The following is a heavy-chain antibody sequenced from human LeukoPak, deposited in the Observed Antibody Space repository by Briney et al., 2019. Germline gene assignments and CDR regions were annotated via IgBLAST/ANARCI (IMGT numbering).Heavy chain of an antibody. J-gene: IGHJ5*02. CDR1: GFTVSSNY. CDR2: IYSGGSS. V-gene: IGHV3-53*01. D-gene: IGHD2-2*01. CDR3: ARGPFYCSSTSCHRAPFDP. Sequence: GGSLRLSCAASGFTVSSNYMSWVRQAPGRGLEWVSVIYSGGSSYYADSVKGRFTISRDHSKNTLYLQMNSLRAEDTAVYYCARGPFYCSSTSCHRAPFDPWGQGTLVTVSS.